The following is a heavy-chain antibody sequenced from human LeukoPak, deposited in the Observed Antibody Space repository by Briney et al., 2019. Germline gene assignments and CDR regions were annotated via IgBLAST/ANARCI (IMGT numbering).Heavy chain of an antibody. CDR1: GYTFTTYG. D-gene: IGHD3-10*01. V-gene: IGHV1-18*01. CDR2: ISDYQDST. Sequence: ASVTVSCKASGYTFTTYGISWARQAPGQGLEWMGWISDYQDSTNYAQKLQGRVTITTYTSTNTAYMELRSLRSDDTAVYYCARDWDYGSGSDVFDIWGQGTMVTVSS. CDR3: ARDWDYGSGSDVFDI. J-gene: IGHJ3*02.